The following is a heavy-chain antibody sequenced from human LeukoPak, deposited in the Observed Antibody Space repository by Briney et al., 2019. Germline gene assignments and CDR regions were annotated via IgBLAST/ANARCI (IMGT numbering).Heavy chain of an antibody. CDR1: GYTFTSYG. CDR2: ISAFNGNT. Sequence: ASVKVSCKASGYTFTSYGITWVRQAPGQGLEWMGWISAFNGNTNYARKFQDRVTMTTGKSTSTTYMELRSLRSDDTAVYYCTYSSSWFTVGDYFDYWGQGTLVTVSS. J-gene: IGHJ4*02. CDR3: TYSSSWFTVGDYFDY. V-gene: IGHV1-18*01. D-gene: IGHD6-13*01.